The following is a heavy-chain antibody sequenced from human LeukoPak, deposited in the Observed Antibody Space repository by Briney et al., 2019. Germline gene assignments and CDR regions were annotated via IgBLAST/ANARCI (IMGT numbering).Heavy chain of an antibody. CDR3: ARLSIYDTSGYYYEGKYFDY. CDR1: GGSISSSSYY. Sequence: SETLSLTCTVSGGSISSSSYYWGWIRQSPGKGLEWIANVYYSGNTYYNPSLESRVTISVDTSKSQFSLELSSVTAADTAVYYCARLSIYDTSGYYYEGKYFDYWGQGTLVTVSS. D-gene: IGHD3-22*01. J-gene: IGHJ4*02. CDR2: VYYSGNT. V-gene: IGHV4-39*01.